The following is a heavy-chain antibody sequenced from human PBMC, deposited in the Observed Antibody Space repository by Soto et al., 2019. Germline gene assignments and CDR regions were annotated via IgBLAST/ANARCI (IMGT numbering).Heavy chain of an antibody. CDR1: GYTFTTYG. V-gene: IGHV1-18*01. J-gene: IGHJ4*02. D-gene: IGHD1-1*01. Sequence: QVQLVQSGAEVKKPGASVKVSCKASGYTFTTYGISWVRQAPGQGLEWMGWISVYNGYTNYAQKLQGRVTRTTDTSTSIAYMELRSLRSDDTAVYYCARVLASTGTTPLDYWGQGTLVTVSS. CDR2: ISVYNGYT. CDR3: ARVLASTGTTPLDY.